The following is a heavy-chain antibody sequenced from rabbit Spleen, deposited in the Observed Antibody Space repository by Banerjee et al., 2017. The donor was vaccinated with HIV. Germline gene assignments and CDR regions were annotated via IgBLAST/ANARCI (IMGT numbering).Heavy chain of an antibody. J-gene: IGHJ6*01. CDR3: ARDGTGGSYFAL. Sequence: QSLEESGGDLVKPGASLTLTCTASGFSFSSSDYMCWVRQAPGKGLEWIGYIDPVFGITYYANWVNGRFSIFRENAQNTVFLQMTSLTAADTATYFCARDGTGGSYFALWGPGTLVTVS. CDR1: GFSFSSSDY. V-gene: IGHV1S40*01. CDR2: IDPVFGIT. D-gene: IGHD8-1*01.